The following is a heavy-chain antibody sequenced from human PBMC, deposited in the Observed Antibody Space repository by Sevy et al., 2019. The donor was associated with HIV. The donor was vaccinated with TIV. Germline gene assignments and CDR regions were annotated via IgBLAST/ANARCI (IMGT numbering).Heavy chain of an antibody. D-gene: IGHD3-22*01. J-gene: IGHJ4*01. CDR3: VRDRRGYDSTAYFYDY. CDR1: GCTFTNYY. Sequence: ASVKVSCKASGCTFTNYYMHWVRQAPGQGLEWMGIINLSGGSTTYAQKFQHRVTMTRDTSTSTVYMELSSLRSEDTAVYYCVRDRRGYDSTAYFYDYWGQGTLVTVSS. V-gene: IGHV1-46*01. CDR2: INLSGGST.